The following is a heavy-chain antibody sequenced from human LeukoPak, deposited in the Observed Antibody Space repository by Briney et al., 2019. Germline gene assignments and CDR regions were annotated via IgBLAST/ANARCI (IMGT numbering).Heavy chain of an antibody. D-gene: IGHD1-26*01. V-gene: IGHV3-30*02. CDR1: GFTFSSYD. Sequence: GRSLRLSCAASGFTFSSYDIHWVRQAPGKGLEWVAFIRYDGSNKYYADSVKGRFTISRDNSKNTLYLQVNSLRAEDTAVYYCAKGVVGTTRDAFDIWGQGTMVSVSS. CDR2: IRYDGSNK. CDR3: AKGVVGTTRDAFDI. J-gene: IGHJ3*02.